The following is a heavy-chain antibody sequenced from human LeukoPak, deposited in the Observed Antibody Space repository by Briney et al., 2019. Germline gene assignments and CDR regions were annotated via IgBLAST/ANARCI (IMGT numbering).Heavy chain of an antibody. Sequence: ASVKVSCTASGYTFTNYGISWVRQAPGQGLEWMGWISAYNGHTNYAQKLQGRVTMTTDTSTSTAYMELSRLRSDDTAVYYCARAGYYDFWGGSYAFDIWGQGTMVTVSS. CDR1: GYTFTNYG. CDR3: ARAGYYDFWGGSYAFDI. D-gene: IGHD3-3*01. CDR2: ISAYNGHT. V-gene: IGHV1-18*01. J-gene: IGHJ3*02.